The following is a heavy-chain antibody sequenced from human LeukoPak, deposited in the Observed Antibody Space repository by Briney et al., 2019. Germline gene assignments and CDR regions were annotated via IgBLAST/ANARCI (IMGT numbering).Heavy chain of an antibody. CDR2: ISFYNGDT. CDR1: GYTFTHHG. D-gene: IGHD6-25*01. V-gene: IGHV1-18*01. Sequence: RASVKVSCKASGYTFTHHGISWVRQAPGQGLEWMAWISFYNGDTHYAQKFQGRVTLTTDTSTTTAFMELRSLRSDDTAVYYCARDPTNTSGRYAYFDSWGQGTLVTVSS. J-gene: IGHJ4*02. CDR3: ARDPTNTSGRYAYFDS.